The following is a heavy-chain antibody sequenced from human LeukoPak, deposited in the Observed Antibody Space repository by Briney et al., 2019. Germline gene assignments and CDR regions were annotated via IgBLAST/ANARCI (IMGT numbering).Heavy chain of an antibody. J-gene: IGHJ5*02. CDR3: ARLGRTIQNWFDP. Sequence: GASVKVSCKASGGTFSSYAISWVRQAPGQGLEWMGGIIPIFGTANYAQKFQGRVTITADKSTSTAYMELSSLRSEDTAVYYCARLGRTIQNWFDPWGQGTLVTVSS. CDR1: GGTFSSYA. D-gene: IGHD2-21*01. CDR2: IIPIFGTA. V-gene: IGHV1-69*06.